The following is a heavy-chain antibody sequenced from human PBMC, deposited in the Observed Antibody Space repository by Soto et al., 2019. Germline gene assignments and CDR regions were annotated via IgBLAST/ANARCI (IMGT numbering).Heavy chain of an antibody. J-gene: IGHJ4*02. CDR3: ARDARFGYDILPGYFDY. V-gene: IGHV4-59*01. CDR2: IYYTGST. D-gene: IGHD3-9*01. CDR1: GGSISTYY. Sequence: PSETLSLTCTVSGGSISTYYWSWIRQPPGKGLEWIGYIYYTGSTNCNPSLKSRVTISVDTSRNQFSLKLTSVTAADTAVYYCARDARFGYDILPGYFDYWGQGILVTVS.